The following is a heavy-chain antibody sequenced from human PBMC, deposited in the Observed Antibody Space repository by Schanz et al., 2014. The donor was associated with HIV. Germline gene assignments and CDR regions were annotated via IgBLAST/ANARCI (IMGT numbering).Heavy chain of an antibody. D-gene: IGHD6-19*01. J-gene: IGHJ4*02. CDR1: GFTFRDSV. CDR3: ARGHTSGLFQGGPDS. Sequence: EVQLLESGGTLVHPGGSLRLSCAASGFTFRDSVVSWVRQAPGKGLEWIASISSTSTYRFYAGSVKGRFTISRDNSEDTLILQMNSLRAEDTAVYYCARGHTSGLFQGGPDSWGQGTLVTVSS. CDR2: ISSTSTYR. V-gene: IGHV3-23*01.